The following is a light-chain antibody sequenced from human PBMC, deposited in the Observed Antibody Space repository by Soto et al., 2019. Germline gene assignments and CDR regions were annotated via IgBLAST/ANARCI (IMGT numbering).Light chain of an antibody. J-gene: IGKJ5*01. CDR1: QSLLHSNGYNY. Sequence: DIVMTQSPLSLPVTPRQPASISCRSSQSLLHSNGYNYLDWYLQKPGQSPQLLIYLGSNRASGVPDRFSGSGSGTDFTLKISRVEAEDVGVYYRMQALQTPPDFGQGTRLEIK. V-gene: IGKV2-28*01. CDR2: LGS. CDR3: MQALQTPPD.